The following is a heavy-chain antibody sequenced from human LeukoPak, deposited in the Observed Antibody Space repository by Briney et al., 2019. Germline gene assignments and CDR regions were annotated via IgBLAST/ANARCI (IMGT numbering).Heavy chain of an antibody. V-gene: IGHV3-23*01. CDR3: AKTPGITGTTLKTHFDY. CDR1: GFTFSSYA. CDR2: ISGSGGSI. D-gene: IGHD1-20*01. Sequence: GGFLRLSCAASGFTFSSYAMSWVRQAPGKGLEWVSAISGSGGSIYYADSVKGRFTISRDNSKNTLYLQMNSLRAEDTAVYYCAKTPGITGTTLKTHFDYWGQGTLVTVSS. J-gene: IGHJ4*02.